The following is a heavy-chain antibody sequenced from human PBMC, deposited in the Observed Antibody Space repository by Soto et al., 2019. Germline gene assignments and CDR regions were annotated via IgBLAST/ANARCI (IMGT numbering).Heavy chain of an antibody. Sequence: QVQLVESGGGVVQPGRSLRLSCAASGFTFSSYGMHWVRQAPGKGLEWVAVISYDGSNKYYADSVKGRFTISRDNSKNKLYLQMNSLRAEDTAVYYCAKDLYSSGWYGRNYYGMDVWGQGTTVTVSS. CDR2: ISYDGSNK. CDR3: AKDLYSSGWYGRNYYGMDV. J-gene: IGHJ6*02. D-gene: IGHD6-19*01. V-gene: IGHV3-30*18. CDR1: GFTFSSYG.